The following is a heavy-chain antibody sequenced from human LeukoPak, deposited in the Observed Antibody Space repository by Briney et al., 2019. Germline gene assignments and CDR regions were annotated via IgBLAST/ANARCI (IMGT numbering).Heavy chain of an antibody. CDR1: VYTFTGHY. CDR3: ARESHPRSGSYPYYYYYYMDV. J-gene: IGHJ6*03. D-gene: IGHD1-26*01. CDR2: INPDSGDT. V-gene: IGHV1-2*02. Sequence: ASVKVSCKASVYTFTGHYIHWVRQAPGQGLEWMGWINPDSGDTSYAQKFQGRVTMTRDTSISTAYMELSRLRSDDTAVYYCARESHPRSGSYPYYYYYYMDVWGKGTTVTVSS.